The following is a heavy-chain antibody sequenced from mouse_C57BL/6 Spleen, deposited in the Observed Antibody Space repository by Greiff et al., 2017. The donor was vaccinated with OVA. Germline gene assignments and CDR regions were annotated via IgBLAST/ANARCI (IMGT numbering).Heavy chain of an antibody. CDR3: ARRGYDYGNY. J-gene: IGHJ2*01. V-gene: IGHV1-50*01. Sequence: VQLQQPGAELVKPGASVKLSCKASGYTFTSYWMQWVKQRPGQGLEWIGEIDPSDSYTNYNQKFTGKATLTVDTSSSTAYMQLRSLTSEDSAVYYCARRGYDYGNYWGKGTTLTVSS. D-gene: IGHD2-4*01. CDR2: IDPSDSYT. CDR1: GYTFTSYW.